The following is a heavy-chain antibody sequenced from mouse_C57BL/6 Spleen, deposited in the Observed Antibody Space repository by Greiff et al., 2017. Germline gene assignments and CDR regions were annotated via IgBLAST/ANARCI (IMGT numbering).Heavy chain of an antibody. CDR2: INPNNGGT. CDR3: ARRSHDYDGGCFAY. V-gene: IGHV1-18*01. Sequence: EVQLQQSGPELVKPGASVKIPCKASGYTFTDYNMDWVKQSHGKSLEWIGDINPNNGGTIYNQKFKGKATLTVDKSSSTAYMELRSLTSEYTAVYYCARRSHDYDGGCFAYWGQGTLFTFSA. D-gene: IGHD2-4*01. CDR1: GYTFTDYN. J-gene: IGHJ3*01.